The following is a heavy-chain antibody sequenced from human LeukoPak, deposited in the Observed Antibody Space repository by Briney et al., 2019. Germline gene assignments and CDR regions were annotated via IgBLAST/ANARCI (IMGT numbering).Heavy chain of an antibody. J-gene: IGHJ4*02. V-gene: IGHV3-23*01. Sequence: PGGSLRLSCAASGFTFSRYAMSWVRQAPGKGLEWVSAISGSGGSTYYADSVKGRFTISRDNSKNTLYLQMNSLRAEDTAVYYCAKDPERFLEWLLGSDFDYWGQGTLVTVSS. CDR2: ISGSGGST. CDR1: GFTFSRYA. D-gene: IGHD3-3*01. CDR3: AKDPERFLEWLLGSDFDY.